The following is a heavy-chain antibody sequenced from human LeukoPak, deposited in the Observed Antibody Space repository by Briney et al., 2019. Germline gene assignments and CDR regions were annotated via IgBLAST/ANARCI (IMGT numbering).Heavy chain of an antibody. V-gene: IGHV3-21*01. CDR1: GFTFSSYS. J-gene: IGHJ6*04. D-gene: IGHD3-10*02. CDR3: AELGITMIGGV. CDR2: ISSSSSYI. Sequence: GGSLRLSCAGSGFTFSSYSMNWVRQAPGKGLEWVSSISSSSSYIYYADSVKGRFTISRDNARNSLYLQMNSLRAEDTAVYYCAELGITMIGGVWGKGTTVTISS.